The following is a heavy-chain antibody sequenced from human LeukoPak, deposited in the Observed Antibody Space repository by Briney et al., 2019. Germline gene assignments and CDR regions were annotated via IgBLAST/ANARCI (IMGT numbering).Heavy chain of an antibody. CDR3: AIFDF. CDR1: GYTFTNYW. J-gene: IGHJ4*02. CDR2: IDPSDSKI. Sequence: GESLKISCKGSGYTFTNYWISWVRQMPGKGLEWMGRIDPSDSKINYSPSFQGHATISADKSISTAYLQWRGLKVSDTATYYCAIFDFWGQGTLVTVSS. V-gene: IGHV5-10-1*01.